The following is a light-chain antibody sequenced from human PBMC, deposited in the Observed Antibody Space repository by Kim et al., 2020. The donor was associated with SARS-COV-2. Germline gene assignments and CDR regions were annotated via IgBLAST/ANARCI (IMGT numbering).Light chain of an antibody. CDR2: KTS. CDR1: QNVNIW. Sequence: ASLGDTVTITCRASQNVNIWLAWYQQKPGQVPKLLIHKTSGLQRGVPSRFSGGGSGTDFTLTIRSLQPDDFATYYCQQYHTHSTFGQGTKVDIK. CDR3: QQYHTHST. V-gene: IGKV1-5*03. J-gene: IGKJ1*01.